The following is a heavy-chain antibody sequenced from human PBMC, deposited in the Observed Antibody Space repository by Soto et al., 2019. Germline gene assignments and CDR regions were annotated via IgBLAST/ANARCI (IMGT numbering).Heavy chain of an antibody. CDR1: GFSFSEAW. Sequence: PGGSLRLSCAASGFSFSEAWMNWVRQAPGKGLEWVGHIKSKTDSGTTEYAAPVKGRFTISRDDSKNTLYLQMNSLKTEDTAVYYCATGPRPNSGRVGGTPTNLHFWGQGTPVTVSS. D-gene: IGHD1-26*01. V-gene: IGHV3-15*07. CDR2: IKSKTDSGTT. CDR3: ATGPRPNSGRVGGTPTNLHF. J-gene: IGHJ4*02.